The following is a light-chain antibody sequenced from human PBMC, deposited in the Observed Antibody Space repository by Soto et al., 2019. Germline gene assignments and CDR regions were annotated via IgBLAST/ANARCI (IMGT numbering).Light chain of an antibody. CDR3: QQSYSTPLT. CDR2: AAS. V-gene: IGKV1-39*01. CDR1: QTISNS. Sequence: DIQMTQSPSSLSASVGDRVTITCRASQTISNSLNWYQQKSGKAPKLLIYAASSLQSGVPSRFSGSGSGTDFTLTISSLQPEDFASYYCQQSYSTPLTFGGGTKVEIK. J-gene: IGKJ4*01.